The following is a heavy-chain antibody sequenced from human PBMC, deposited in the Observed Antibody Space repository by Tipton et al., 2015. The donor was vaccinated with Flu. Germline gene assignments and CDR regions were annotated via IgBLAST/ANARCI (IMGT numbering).Heavy chain of an antibody. Sequence: SLRLSCAASGFTFSSYSMNWVRQAPGKGLEWVSSISSSSSYIYYADSVKGRFTISRDNAKNSLYLQMNSLRAEDTAVYYCARGSYDTSELGYDYYHMDVWGQGTTVTVSS. CDR1: GFTFSSYS. D-gene: IGHD3-22*01. V-gene: IGHV3-21*04. CDR2: ISSSSSYI. J-gene: IGHJ6*03. CDR3: ARGSYDTSELGYDYYHMDV.